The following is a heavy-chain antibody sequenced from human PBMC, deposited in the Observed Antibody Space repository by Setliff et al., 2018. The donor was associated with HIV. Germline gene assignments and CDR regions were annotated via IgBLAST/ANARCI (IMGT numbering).Heavy chain of an antibody. J-gene: IGHJ4*02. CDR1: GFTFSSYS. D-gene: IGHD1-26*01. V-gene: IGHV3-21*01. CDR3: ARDRYCGSSTDY. Sequence: GGSLRLSCAASGFTFSSYSMNWVRQASGKGLEWVSYISSSSSYTHYADSVKGRFTISRDNVKNSLYLQMNSLRAEDTAVYYCARDRYCGSSTDYWGQGTLVTVSS. CDR2: ISSSSSYT.